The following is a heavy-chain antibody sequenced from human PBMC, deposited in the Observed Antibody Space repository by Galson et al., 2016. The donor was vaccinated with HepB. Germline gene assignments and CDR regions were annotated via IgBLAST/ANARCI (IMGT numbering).Heavy chain of an antibody. CDR1: AFTFNTYT. V-gene: IGHV3-21*01. D-gene: IGHD4-17*01. CDR3: ARNGRRNYGDYGRFDN. J-gene: IGHJ4*02. Sequence: SLRLSCAASAFTFNTYTMNWVRQAPGKGLEWVSSISNSGTYMYYADSVRGRFTISRDNAKNSLYLQLHSLRAEDTAVYYCARNGRRNYGDYGRFDNWGQGTPVTVSS. CDR2: ISNSGTYM.